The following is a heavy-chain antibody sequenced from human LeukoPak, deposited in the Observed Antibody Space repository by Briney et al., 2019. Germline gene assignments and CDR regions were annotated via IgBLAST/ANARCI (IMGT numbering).Heavy chain of an antibody. J-gene: IGHJ4*02. D-gene: IGHD3-10*01. CDR1: GGSFSGYY. Sequence: SETLSLTCAVYGGSFSGYYWSWIRQPPGKGLEWIGEINHSGSTNYSPSLKSRVAISVDTSKNQFSLKLSSVTAAGTAVYYCARVMGWFGGFDYWGQGTLVTVSS. CDR2: INHSGST. V-gene: IGHV4-34*01. CDR3: ARVMGWFGGFDY.